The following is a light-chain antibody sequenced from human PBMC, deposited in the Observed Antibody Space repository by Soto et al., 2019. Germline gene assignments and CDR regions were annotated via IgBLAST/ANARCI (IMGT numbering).Light chain of an antibody. CDR1: QSISYY. CDR3: QQRSNWPPLT. CDR2: DAS. J-gene: IGKJ4*01. Sequence: EIVLTQSPATLSLSPGERATLSCRASQSISYYLAWYQQKPGQAPRLLIYDASNRATGIPARFSGSGSGTDFTLTITSLEPEDFAVYDCQQRSNWPPLTFGGGTKVEIK. V-gene: IGKV3-11*01.